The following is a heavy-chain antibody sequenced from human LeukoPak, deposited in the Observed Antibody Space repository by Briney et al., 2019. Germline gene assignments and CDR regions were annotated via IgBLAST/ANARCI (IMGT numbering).Heavy chain of an antibody. CDR1: GFTFSNYG. V-gene: IGHV3-30*02. J-gene: IGHJ4*02. Sequence: GGSLRLSCAASGFTFSNYGMHWVRQAPGKGLEWVASIRYDGSNKYYADSVKGRFTISRDNSKNTLSLQMNSLRAEDTAVYYCARVLASGSYSANYFDYWGQGSLVTVSS. CDR2: IRYDGSNK. CDR3: ARVLASGSYSANYFDY. D-gene: IGHD1-26*01.